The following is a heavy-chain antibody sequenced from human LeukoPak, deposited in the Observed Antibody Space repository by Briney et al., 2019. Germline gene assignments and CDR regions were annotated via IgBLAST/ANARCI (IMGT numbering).Heavy chain of an antibody. CDR1: GFTFRSYA. D-gene: IGHD3-16*01. Sequence: GGSLRLSCAASGFTFRSYAMYWVRQAPGKGLEYVSAIDSNGGSTYYAQSVKGRFTISRDNSKNTLYLQMGSLRAEDMAVYYCARDGGFYYYYYYMDVWGKGTTVTVSS. V-gene: IGHV3-64*01. J-gene: IGHJ6*03. CDR2: IDSNGGST. CDR3: ARDGGFYYYYYYMDV.